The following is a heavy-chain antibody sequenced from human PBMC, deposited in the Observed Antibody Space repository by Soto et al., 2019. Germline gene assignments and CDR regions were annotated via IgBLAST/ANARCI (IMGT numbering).Heavy chain of an antibody. D-gene: IGHD2-15*01. CDR3: ARNPYCSGGSCYYLLDY. CDR1: GGTFSSYA. Sequence: ASVKVSCKASGGTFSSYAISWVRQAPGQGLEWMGGIIPIFGNTNYAQKLQGRVTMTTDTSTSTAYMELRSLRSDDTAVYYCARNPYCSGGSCYYLLDYWGQGTLVTVSS. V-gene: IGHV1-18*01. J-gene: IGHJ4*02. CDR2: IIPIFGNT.